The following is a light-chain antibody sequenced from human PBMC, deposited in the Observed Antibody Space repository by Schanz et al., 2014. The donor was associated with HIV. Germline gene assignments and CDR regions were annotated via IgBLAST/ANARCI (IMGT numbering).Light chain of an antibody. CDR1: SSDVGGYNY. Sequence: QSALTQPASVSGSPGQSITISCTGTSSDVGGYNYVSWYQQHPGKAPKLMIYDVSNRPSGVSNRFSGSKSGSAASLTVSGLQAEDEADYYCQSYDKSLSGPYVFGTGTKLTVL. V-gene: IGLV2-14*03. J-gene: IGLJ1*01. CDR2: DVS. CDR3: QSYDKSLSGPYV.